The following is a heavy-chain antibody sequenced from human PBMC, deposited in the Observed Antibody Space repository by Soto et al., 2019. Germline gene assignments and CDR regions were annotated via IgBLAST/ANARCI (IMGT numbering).Heavy chain of an antibody. J-gene: IGHJ5*02. CDR1: GDTFTNFG. V-gene: IGHV1-18*01. D-gene: IGHD3-10*01. Sequence: HLVQSGPEVKKPGASITVSCKTSGDTFTNFGLSWVRQAPGQGLEWMGWIATYNSNRNYAQKFQVRLTLTTDTSTSTAYMELKSLRYDDTAVYYCATVLRGVVNWFDPWGQGTLVXVSS. CDR2: IATYNSNR. CDR3: ATVLRGVVNWFDP.